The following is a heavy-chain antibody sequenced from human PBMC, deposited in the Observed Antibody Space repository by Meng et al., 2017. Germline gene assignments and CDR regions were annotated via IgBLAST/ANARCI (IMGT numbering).Heavy chain of an antibody. CDR1: GYFFTAYY. V-gene: IGHV1-2*06. J-gene: IGHJ6*02. CDR2: INPDTGDT. D-gene: IGHD3-10*01. Sequence: ASVMVSCKLSGYFFTAYYIHWGRQAPGQGLEWMGHINPDTGDTLYAKKFQGRVSMNGDTSISTAYVELSGLGSDDTAVYYCASGGGLDQRYYYYDMDVWGQGTTVTVSS. CDR3: ASGGGLDQRYYYYDMDV.